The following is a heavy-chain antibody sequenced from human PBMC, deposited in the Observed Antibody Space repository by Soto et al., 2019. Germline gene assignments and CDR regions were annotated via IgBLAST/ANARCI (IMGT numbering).Heavy chain of an antibody. CDR3: ARDYVWRVGKHPLGLDY. CDR1: GFTFSSYA. Sequence: QVQLVESGGGVVQPGRSLRLSCAASGFTFSSYAMHWVRQAPGKGLEWVAVISYDGSNKYYADSVKGRFTISRDNSKKTLYLQMNSLRAEDTAVYYCARDYVWRVGKHPLGLDYWGQGTLVTVSS. D-gene: IGHD3-16*01. CDR2: ISYDGSNK. V-gene: IGHV3-30-3*01. J-gene: IGHJ4*02.